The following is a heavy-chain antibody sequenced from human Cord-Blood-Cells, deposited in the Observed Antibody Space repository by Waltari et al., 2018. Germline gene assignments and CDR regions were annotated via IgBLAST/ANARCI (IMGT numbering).Heavy chain of an antibody. CDR2: VDPEDGET. CDR1: GYTLTELS. J-gene: IGHJ3*02. V-gene: IGHV1-24*01. D-gene: IGHD6-13*01. Sequence: QVQLVQSGAEVKKPGASVKVSCKVSGYTLTELSMHWVRQAPGKGLEWMGGVDPEDGETIYAQKFQGRVTMTEDTSTDTAYMELSSLRSEDTAVYYCATPSRVSRGMDDAFDIWGQGTMVTVSS. CDR3: ATPSRVSRGMDDAFDI.